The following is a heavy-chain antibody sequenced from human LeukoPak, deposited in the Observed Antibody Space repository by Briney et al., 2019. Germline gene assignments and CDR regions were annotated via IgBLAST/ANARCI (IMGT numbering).Heavy chain of an antibody. CDR3: TTDRKELENH. Sequence: GSPRILCGGACVFISSGCITCVRHPPREGVEGGGRIRANAEGGTADYAAPVKGRLTISRDDSENTLYLQMSSLKIEDTATYYCTTDRKELENHWGQGTLVTVSS. CDR2: IRANAEGGTA. J-gene: IGHJ5*02. D-gene: IGHD1-7*01. CDR1: CVFISSGC. V-gene: IGHV3-15*07.